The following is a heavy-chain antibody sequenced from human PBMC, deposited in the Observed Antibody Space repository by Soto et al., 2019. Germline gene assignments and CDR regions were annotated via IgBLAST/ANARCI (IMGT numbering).Heavy chain of an antibody. V-gene: IGHV1-3*01. CDR1: GYTLTSYA. CDR3: ARLRMPKYYFDY. D-gene: IGHD2-2*01. J-gene: IGHJ4*02. Sequence: ASVKVSCKSSGYTLTSYAMHWVRQATGQRLEWMGWINAGNGNTKYSQKFQGRVTITRDTSASTAYMELSSLRSEDTAVYYCARLRMPKYYFDYWGQGTLVTVSS. CDR2: INAGNGNT.